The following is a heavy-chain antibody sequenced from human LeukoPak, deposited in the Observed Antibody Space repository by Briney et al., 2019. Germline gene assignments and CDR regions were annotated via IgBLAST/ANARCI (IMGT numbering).Heavy chain of an antibody. D-gene: IGHD2-8*01. J-gene: IGHJ3*02. V-gene: IGHV3-11*04. Sequence: GGSLRLSCAASGRTLTEHYMHWIRQAPGKGLEWVSFIGGTAGNTYYADSVKGRFTISRDNAKNSLYLQMNSLRAEDTAVYYCAREWSAFDIWGQGTMVTVSS. CDR1: GRTLTEHY. CDR3: AREWSAFDI. CDR2: IGGTAGNT.